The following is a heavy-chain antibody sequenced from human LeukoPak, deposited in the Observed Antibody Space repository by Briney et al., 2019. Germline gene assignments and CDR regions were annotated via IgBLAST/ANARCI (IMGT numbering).Heavy chain of an antibody. V-gene: IGHV3-48*03. CDR2: ISGSGNSI. CDR3: ATLAVAGRDFDY. Sequence: PGGSLRLSCVASGFIFYSYEMNWVRQAPGKGLEWVAYISGSGNSIYYADSLKGRFTISRDNSKNTLYLQMNSLRAEDTAVYYCATLAVAGRDFDYWGQGTLVTVSS. J-gene: IGHJ4*02. CDR1: GFIFYSYE. D-gene: IGHD6-19*01.